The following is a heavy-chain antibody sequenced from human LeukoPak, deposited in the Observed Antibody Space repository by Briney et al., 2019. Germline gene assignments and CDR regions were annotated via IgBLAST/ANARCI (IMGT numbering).Heavy chain of an antibody. CDR1: GFTFNTYN. V-gene: IGHV4-34*01. CDR2: INHSGST. J-gene: IGHJ4*02. D-gene: IGHD3-10*01. CDR3: ARVGYFASGNFYNDRGGFDY. Sequence: GSLRLSCAASGFTFNTYNMNWVRQAPGKGLEWIGEINHSGSTNYNPSLRSRVTISVDTSKNQFSLKLSSVTAADTAVYYCARVGYFASGNFYNDRGGFDYWGQGTLVTVSS.